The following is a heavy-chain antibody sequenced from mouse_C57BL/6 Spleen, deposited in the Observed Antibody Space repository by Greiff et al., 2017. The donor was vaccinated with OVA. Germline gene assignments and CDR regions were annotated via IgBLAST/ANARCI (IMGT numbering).Heavy chain of an antibody. CDR2: ISTYYGDA. J-gene: IGHJ4*01. Sequence: QVQLQQSGPELVRPGVSVKISCKGSGYTFTDYAMHWVKQSHAKSLEWIGVISTYYGDASYNQKFKDKATMTVDKSSSTAYMELARLTSEDSAVYYCARRLHIYYDYDRNAMDYWGQGTSVTVSS. CDR3: ARRLHIYYDYDRNAMDY. D-gene: IGHD2-4*01. CDR1: GYTFTDYA. V-gene: IGHV1-67*01.